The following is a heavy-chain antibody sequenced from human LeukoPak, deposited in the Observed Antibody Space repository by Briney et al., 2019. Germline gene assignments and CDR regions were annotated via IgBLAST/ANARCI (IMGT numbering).Heavy chain of an antibody. Sequence: GGSLGLSCAASGFTFSIYAMSWVRQAPGKGLEWVSAISGSGGSTYYADSVKGRFTISRDNSKNTLYLQMNSLRAEDTAVYYCAKGQGYSYGPDAFDIWGQGTMVTVSS. CDR1: GFTFSIYA. J-gene: IGHJ3*02. D-gene: IGHD5-18*01. CDR2: ISGSGGST. V-gene: IGHV3-23*01. CDR3: AKGQGYSYGPDAFDI.